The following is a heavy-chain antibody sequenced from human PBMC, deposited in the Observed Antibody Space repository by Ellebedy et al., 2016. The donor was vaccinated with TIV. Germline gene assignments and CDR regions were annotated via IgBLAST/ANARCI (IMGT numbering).Heavy chain of an antibody. J-gene: IGHJ4*02. CDR2: ISGSGGTI. Sequence: GESLKISCAASGFTFSSYEMNWVRQAPGKGLEWVSYISGSGGTIYYADSVKGRFTISRDNAKNSLYLQMNSLRAEDTAVYYCAREGDYYGSGSWNDYWGQGTLVTVSS. V-gene: IGHV3-48*03. CDR3: AREGDYYGSGSWNDY. D-gene: IGHD3-10*01. CDR1: GFTFSSYE.